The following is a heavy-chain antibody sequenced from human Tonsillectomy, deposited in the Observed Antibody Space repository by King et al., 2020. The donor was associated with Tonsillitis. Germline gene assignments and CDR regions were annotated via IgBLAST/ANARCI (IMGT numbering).Heavy chain of an antibody. CDR3: ARDAGKRDSYFFDY. CDR2: IKHDGSET. D-gene: IGHD1-14*01. V-gene: IGHV3-7*01. J-gene: IGHJ4*02. Sequence: VQLVESGGNLVQPGGSLRLSCVASGFTFSSYWMSWVRQAPGKGLEWVANIKHDGSETYYVYSAKGRFTISRDNAKNSLYLQMNSLRAEDTAVYYCARDAGKRDSYFFDYWGQGTLVTVSS. CDR1: GFTFSSYW.